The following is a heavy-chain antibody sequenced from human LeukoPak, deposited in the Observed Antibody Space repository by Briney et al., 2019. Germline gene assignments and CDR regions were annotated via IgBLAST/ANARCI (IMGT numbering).Heavy chain of an antibody. CDR1: GFTFNNYA. Sequence: GGSLRLSCAASGFTFNNYAMSWVRQAPGKGLEWVSAISASGGTTYYADSVKGRFTISRDNAKNSLYLQMNSLRAEDMAVYYCARALYSSSFHWFDRWGQGTLVTVSS. V-gene: IGHV3-23*01. D-gene: IGHD6-13*01. CDR3: ARALYSSSFHWFDR. J-gene: IGHJ5*02. CDR2: ISASGGTT.